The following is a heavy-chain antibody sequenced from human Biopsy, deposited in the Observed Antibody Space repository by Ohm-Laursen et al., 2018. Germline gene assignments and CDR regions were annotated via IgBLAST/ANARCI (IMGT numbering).Heavy chain of an antibody. V-gene: IGHV4-59*12. CDR3: ARGTNYYGSGRNRHWFDP. CDR2: VYYSGST. CDR1: GGSISSYY. D-gene: IGHD3-10*01. J-gene: IGHJ5*02. Sequence: TLFLTCAVSGGSISSYYWTWIRQPPGKGLEWIGDVYYSGSTNRNPSLKSRVTISVDTSKNQFSLKLSSVTAADTAVYYCARGTNYYGSGRNRHWFDPWGQGTQVTVSS.